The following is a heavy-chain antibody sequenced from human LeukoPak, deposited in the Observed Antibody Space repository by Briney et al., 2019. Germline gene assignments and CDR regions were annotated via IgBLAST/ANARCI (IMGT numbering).Heavy chain of an antibody. J-gene: IGHJ5*02. D-gene: IGHD2-15*01. CDR3: ARVPSPDCSGGSCYSQNWFDP. Sequence: ASVRVSCKASGYTFTSYGISWVRQAPGQGLEWMGWISAYNGNTNYAQKLQGRVTMTTDTSTSTAYMELRSLRSDDTAVYYCARVPSPDCSGGSCYSQNWFDPWGQGTLVTVSS. CDR2: ISAYNGNT. CDR1: GYTFTSYG. V-gene: IGHV1-18*01.